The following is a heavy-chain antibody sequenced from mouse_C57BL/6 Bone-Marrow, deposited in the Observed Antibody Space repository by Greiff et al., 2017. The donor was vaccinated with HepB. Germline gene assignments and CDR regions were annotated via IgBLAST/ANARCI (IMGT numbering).Heavy chain of an antibody. CDR2: INPYNGGT. D-gene: IGHD3-3*01. V-gene: IGHV1-19*01. J-gene: IGHJ4*01. Sequence: EVKLMESGPVLVKPGASVKMSCKASGYTFTDYYMNWVKQSHGKSLEWIGVINPYNGGTSYNQKFKGKATLTVDKSSSTAYMELNSLTSEDSAVYYCARKGQGFYAMDYWGQGTSVTVSS. CDR3: ARKGQGFYAMDY. CDR1: GYTFTDYY.